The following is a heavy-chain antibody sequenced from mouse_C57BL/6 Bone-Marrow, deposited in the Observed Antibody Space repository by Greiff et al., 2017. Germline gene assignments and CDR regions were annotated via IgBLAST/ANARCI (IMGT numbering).Heavy chain of an antibody. V-gene: IGHV1-69*01. CDR2: IDPSDSYT. D-gene: IGHD1-1*01. CDR1: GYTFTSYW. CDR3: ARDYDYGSSYGYFDV. J-gene: IGHJ1*03. Sequence: QVQLQQPGAELVMPGASVKLSCKASGYTFTSYWMHWVKQRPGQGLEWIGEIDPSDSYTNYNQKFKGKSTLTVDKSSSTAYMQLSSLTSEDSAVYYCARDYDYGSSYGYFDVWGTGTTVTVSS.